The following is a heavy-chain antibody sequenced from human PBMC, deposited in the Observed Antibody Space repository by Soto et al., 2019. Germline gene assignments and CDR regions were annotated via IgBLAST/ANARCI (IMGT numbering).Heavy chain of an antibody. J-gene: IGHJ4*02. Sequence: GGSLRLSCAASGFTFSSYSMNWVRQAPGKGLEWVSSISSSSSYIYYADSVKGRFTISRDNAKNSLYLQMNSLRAEDTAVYYCAKDLQDIVVVVAATAFDYWGQGTLVTVSS. D-gene: IGHD2-15*01. CDR2: ISSSSSYI. CDR3: AKDLQDIVVVVAATAFDY. V-gene: IGHV3-21*01. CDR1: GFTFSSYS.